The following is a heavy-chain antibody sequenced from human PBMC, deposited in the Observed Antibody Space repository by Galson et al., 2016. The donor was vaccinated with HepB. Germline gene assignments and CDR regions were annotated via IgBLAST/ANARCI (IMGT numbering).Heavy chain of an antibody. J-gene: IGHJ4*02. CDR3: ARYFFYDSSGLDH. D-gene: IGHD3-22*01. V-gene: IGHV1-3*01. CDR1: GYTFTRYA. Sequence: SVKVSCKASGYTFTRYAMHWVRQAPGQRLEWMGWISAGNGNTKYSPKFQGRVTITRDTSASTVYMELSSLRSEDTAVYYCARYFFYDSSGLDHWGQGTLVTVSS. CDR2: ISAGNGNT.